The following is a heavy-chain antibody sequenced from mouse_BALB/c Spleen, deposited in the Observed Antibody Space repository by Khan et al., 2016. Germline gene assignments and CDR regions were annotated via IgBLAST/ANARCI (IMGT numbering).Heavy chain of an antibody. CDR2: INTETGEP. CDR1: GYTFTDYS. V-gene: IGHV9-2-1*01. J-gene: IGHJ4*01. D-gene: IGHD2-1*01. CDR3: APLYGNYFYYAMDY. Sequence: QIQLVQSGPELKKPGETVKISCKASGYTFTDYSMHWVKQAPGKGLKWMGWINTETGEPTYADDFKGRFAFSLETSASTAYLQINNLKTEDTATYFCAPLYGNYFYYAMDYWGQGTSVTVSS.